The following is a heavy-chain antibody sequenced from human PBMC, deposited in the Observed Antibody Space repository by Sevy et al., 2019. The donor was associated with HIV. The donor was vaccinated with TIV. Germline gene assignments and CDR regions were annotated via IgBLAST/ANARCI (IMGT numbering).Heavy chain of an antibody. CDR2: ISSSGSSI. CDR1: GFTFSSYD. CDR3: TRNGGAFDNGFDP. V-gene: IGHV3-48*03. J-gene: IGHJ5*02. Sequence: GGSLRLSCTASGFTFSSYDMNWVRQAPGKGLEWFSKISSSGSSIYYADSLKGRFTISRDNAKNSLNLQMNSLRAEDTAVYYCTRNGGAFDNGFDPWGQGTLVTVSS. D-gene: IGHD2-8*01.